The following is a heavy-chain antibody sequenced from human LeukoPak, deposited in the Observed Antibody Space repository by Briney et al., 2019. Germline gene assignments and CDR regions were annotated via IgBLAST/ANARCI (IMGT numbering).Heavy chain of an antibody. D-gene: IGHD3-9*01. CDR2: IYYSGST. J-gene: IGHJ6*04. CDR3: ARPDDGAFDF. V-gene: IGHV4-39*01. Sequence: SETLSLTCTVSGGSISSSSYYWGWIRQPPGKGLEWIGNIYYSGSTYYNPSLKSRVTISLDTSKNQFSLKLSSVTAADTAVYYCARPDDGAFDFWGKGTTVTVSS. CDR1: GGSISSSSYY.